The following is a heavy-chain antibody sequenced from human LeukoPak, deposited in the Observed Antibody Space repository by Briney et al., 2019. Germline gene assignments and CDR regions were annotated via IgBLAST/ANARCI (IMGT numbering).Heavy chain of an antibody. CDR1: WDRVSSNSAT. V-gene: IGHV6-1*01. CDR2: TYYRSKWYN. D-gene: IGHD6-13*01. Sequence: SQTLSLICGISWDRVSSNSATWNWIRQSPSRGLEWLGRTYYRSKWYNDNAVSVKSRIMINPDTSKNQFSLQLNSVTPEDTAVYYCARGFAAARMGSFDYWGQGTLVTVSS. J-gene: IGHJ4*02. CDR3: ARGFAAARMGSFDY.